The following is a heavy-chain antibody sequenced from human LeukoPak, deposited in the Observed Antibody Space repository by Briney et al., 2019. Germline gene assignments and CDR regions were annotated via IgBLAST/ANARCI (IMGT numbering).Heavy chain of an antibody. Sequence: PGGSLRLSCAASGFTFSDYEMNWVRQAPGKGPEWLSHISFSGPTIHYADSVQGRFTIPRDHAKNSVYPQMTSLRGEDTPLFYLAKDATAVPGTVYMDVWGKGTTVTISS. CDR3: AKDATAVPGTVYMDV. J-gene: IGHJ6*03. V-gene: IGHV3-48*03. D-gene: IGHD6-13*01. CDR1: GFTFSDYE. CDR2: ISFSGPTI.